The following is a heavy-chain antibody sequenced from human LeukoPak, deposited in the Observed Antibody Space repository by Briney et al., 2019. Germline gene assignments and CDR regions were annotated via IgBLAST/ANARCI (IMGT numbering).Heavy chain of an antibody. CDR1: GFTFSSYS. CDR2: ISSSSSYI. J-gene: IGHJ4*02. CDR3: ARGGSSDTGGSCYFDY. V-gene: IGHV3-21*01. D-gene: IGHD2-15*01. Sequence: GGSLRLSCAASGFTFSSYSMNWVRQAPGKGLEWVSSISSSSSYIYYADSVKGRFTISRDNAKNSLYLQMNSLRAEDTAVYYRARGGSSDTGGSCYFDYWGQGTLVTVSS.